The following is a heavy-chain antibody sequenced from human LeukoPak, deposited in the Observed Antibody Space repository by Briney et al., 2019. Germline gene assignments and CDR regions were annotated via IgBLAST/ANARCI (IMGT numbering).Heavy chain of an antibody. J-gene: IGHJ4*02. CDR3: ATIKRGSIFGYFDF. V-gene: IGHV4-59*11. CDR1: GGSISSHY. D-gene: IGHD5-18*01. CDR2: LFDSVNT. Sequence: SETLSLTCTVSGGSISSHYWSWIRQPPGKGLEWIAYLFDSVNTKDNPSLQSRLTLSADTSKNQFSLRLSSVTAADTAVYYCATIKRGSIFGYFDFWGQGIKVTVSS.